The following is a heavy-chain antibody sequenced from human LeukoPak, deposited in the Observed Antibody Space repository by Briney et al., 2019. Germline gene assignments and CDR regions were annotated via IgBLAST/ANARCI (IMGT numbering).Heavy chain of an antibody. CDR2: IYGGGDT. D-gene: IGHD3-22*01. CDR3: ARDSHKLHSSAYFYFFDY. J-gene: IGHJ4*02. CDR1: GFTVSSDY. Sequence: GGSLRLSCAASGFTVSSDYMGWVRQVPGKGLEYVSIIYGGGDTFYADSVKGRFTISRDNSKNTLYLQMNSLRAEDTAVYYCARDSHKLHSSAYFYFFDYWGQGTLVSVSS. V-gene: IGHV3-66*02.